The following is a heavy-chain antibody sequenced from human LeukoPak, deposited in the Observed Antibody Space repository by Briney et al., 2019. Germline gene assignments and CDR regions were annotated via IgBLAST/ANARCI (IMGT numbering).Heavy chain of an antibody. J-gene: IGHJ4*02. CDR1: GFSVNSNY. CDR3: ARGINWNDLYY. CDR2: MYISGYT. D-gene: IGHD1-1*01. Sequence: PGGSLRLSCAASGFSVNSNYMTWVRQAPGKGLEWVAVMYISGYTYYSDFVKARLPISRDNSKNTLYLQMNSLRVEDTAVYFCARGINWNDLYYWGQGTLVTVSS. V-gene: IGHV3-53*01.